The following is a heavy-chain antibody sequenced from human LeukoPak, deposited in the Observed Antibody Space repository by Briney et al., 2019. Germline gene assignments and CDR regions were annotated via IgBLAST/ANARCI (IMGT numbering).Heavy chain of an antibody. J-gene: IGHJ3*02. CDR3: AREDGEYDAFDI. CDR2: INPNSGGT. D-gene: IGHD2/OR15-2a*01. Sequence: ASVKVSCKASGYTFTGYYMHWVRQAPGQGLEWMGWINPNSGGTNYAQKFQGRVTKTRDTSISTAYMELSRLRSDDTAVYYCAREDGEYDAFDIWGQGTMVTVSS. CDR1: GYTFTGYY. V-gene: IGHV1-2*02.